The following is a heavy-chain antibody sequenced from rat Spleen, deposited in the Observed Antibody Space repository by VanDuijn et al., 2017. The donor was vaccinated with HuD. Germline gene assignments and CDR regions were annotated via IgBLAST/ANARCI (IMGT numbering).Heavy chain of an antibody. CDR1: GFTFSDYG. D-gene: IGHD4-3*01. CDR2: ISSDGGRN. CDR3: VRQDTSGYSNWFAY. Sequence: EVQLVESGGGLVQPGRSLKLSCAASGFTFSDYGVAWVRQAPTTGLEWVATISSDGGRNFYRDSVKGRFTISRDNAKSTLYLLVDSLRSEDTATYYCVRQDTSGYSNWFAYWGQGTLVTVSS. J-gene: IGHJ3*01. V-gene: IGHV5-29*01.